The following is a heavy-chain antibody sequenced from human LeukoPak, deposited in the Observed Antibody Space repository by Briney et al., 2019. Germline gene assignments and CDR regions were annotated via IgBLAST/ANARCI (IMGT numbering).Heavy chain of an antibody. V-gene: IGHV3-7*01. CDR1: GFAFSSYW. J-gene: IGHJ4*02. CDR2: IKEDGSEK. CDR3: ARDRSRCYY. Sequence: GGSLRLSCAASGFAFSSYWMSWVRQAPGKGLEWVATIKEDGSEKYYVDSVKGRFTISRDNAKNSLYLQMNSLRAEDTAVYYCARDRSRCYYWGQGTLVTVSS.